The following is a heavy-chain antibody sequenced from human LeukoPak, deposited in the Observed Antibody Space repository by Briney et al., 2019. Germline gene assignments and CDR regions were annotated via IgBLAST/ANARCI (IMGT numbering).Heavy chain of an antibody. D-gene: IGHD1-26*01. V-gene: IGHV3-53*04. CDR1: GFTVSSNY. J-gene: IGHJ4*02. CDR3: ATNVRYSGSYLVY. CDR2: IYSGGST. Sequence: PGGSLRLSCAASGFTVSSNYMSWVRQAPGKGLEWVSVIYSGGSTYYADSVKGRFTISRHNSKNTLYLQMNSLGAEDTAVYYCATNVRYSGSYLVYWGQGTLVTVSS.